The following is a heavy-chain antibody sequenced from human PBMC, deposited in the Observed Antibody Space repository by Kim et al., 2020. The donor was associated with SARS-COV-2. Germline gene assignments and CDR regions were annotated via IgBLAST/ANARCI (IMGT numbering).Heavy chain of an antibody. J-gene: IGHJ5*02. Sequence: SETLSLTCTVSGGSISSYYWSWIRQPPGKGLEWIGYIYYSGSTNYNPSLKSRVTISVDTSKNQFSLKLSSVTAAETAVYYCARDRLFGGWFDPWGQGTLVTVSS. D-gene: IGHD2-15*01. CDR3: ARDRLFGGWFDP. CDR1: GGSISSYY. V-gene: IGHV4-59*01. CDR2: IYYSGST.